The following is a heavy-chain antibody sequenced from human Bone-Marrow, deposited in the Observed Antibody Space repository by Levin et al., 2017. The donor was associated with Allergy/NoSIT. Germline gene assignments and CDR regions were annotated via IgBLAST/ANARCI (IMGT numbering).Heavy chain of an antibody. CDR2: IAYSGGT. CDR1: GASIRSYY. Sequence: ASETLSLTCSVSGASIRSYYWSWIRQSPGKGLEYIGYIAYSGGTNYNPSLRSRVTISIDTSKNAFSLKMASVTAADTAVYYCARLGSSSWFDPWGQGTLVSVSS. D-gene: IGHD6-6*01. CDR3: ARLGSSSWFDP. V-gene: IGHV4-59*08. J-gene: IGHJ5*02.